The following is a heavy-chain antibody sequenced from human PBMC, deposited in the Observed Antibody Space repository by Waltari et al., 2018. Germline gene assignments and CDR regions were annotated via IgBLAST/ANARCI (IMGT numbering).Heavy chain of an antibody. CDR2: ISWNSGSI. CDR1: GFTFDDYA. J-gene: IGHJ4*02. D-gene: IGHD4-17*01. V-gene: IGHV3-9*01. Sequence: EVQLVESGGGLVQPGRSLRLSCAASGFTFDDYAMHWVRQAPGKGLEWVSGISWNSGSIGDADSVKGRFTISRDNAKNSLYLQMNSLRAEDTAVYYCARVGRGEIHDYGDYYFDYWGQGTLVTVSS. CDR3: ARVGRGEIHDYGDYYFDY.